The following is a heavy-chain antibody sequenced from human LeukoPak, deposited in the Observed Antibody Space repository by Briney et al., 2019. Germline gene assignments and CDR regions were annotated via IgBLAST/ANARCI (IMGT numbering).Heavy chain of an antibody. D-gene: IGHD2/OR15-2a*01. CDR1: GCTFSSST. CDR2: ISSSSDYI. V-gene: IGHV3-21*01. J-gene: IGHJ5*02. Sequence: PGGSLRLSCAASGCTFSSSTMNWIRRAPVKGLDRVSCISSSSDYIYYAVSVKGRFTISRDNAKNSLHLQMNTLTTEDTAVYSRVRSPNSTTFPKWFNPSREGNLVTVSS. CDR3: VRSPNSTTFPKWFNP.